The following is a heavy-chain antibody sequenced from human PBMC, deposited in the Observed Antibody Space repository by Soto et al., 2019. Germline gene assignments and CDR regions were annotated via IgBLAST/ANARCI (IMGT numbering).Heavy chain of an antibody. D-gene: IGHD3-22*01. V-gene: IGHV4-61*01. CDR2: IYYSGST. J-gene: IGHJ5*02. CDR1: GVSVSSGNYY. Sequence: QVQLQESGPGLVKPSETLSLTCTVSGVSVSSGNYYWSWIRQPPWKGLEWIGYIYYSGSTKYNPTLKSRVTISVDTSKNQFSLKLSSVTAADTAVYYCARGTFYYYRSGNRGWFDPWGQGTLVTVSS. CDR3: ARGTFYYYRSGNRGWFDP.